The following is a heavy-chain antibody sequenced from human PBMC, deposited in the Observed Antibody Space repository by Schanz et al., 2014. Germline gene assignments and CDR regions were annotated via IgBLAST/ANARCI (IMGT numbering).Heavy chain of an antibody. D-gene: IGHD6-19*01. V-gene: IGHV1-69*09. CDR2: IIPNLGSA. J-gene: IGHJ3*02. Sequence: QVQLVQSGVEVKKPGASVTVSCKASGDTLSSYGISWVRQAPGQGLEWMGRIIPNLGSANYAQKFQGRVTITADKSTSTVYMELKSLRSADTAVYYCAKCIGWYGRCAFDIWGQGTMVTVSS. CDR1: GDTLSSYG. CDR3: AKCIGWYGRCAFDI.